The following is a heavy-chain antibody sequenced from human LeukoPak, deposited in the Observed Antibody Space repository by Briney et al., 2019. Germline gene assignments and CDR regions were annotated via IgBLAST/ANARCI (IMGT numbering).Heavy chain of an antibody. Sequence: SETLSLTCAVYGGSFSSYYWSWIRQPAGKGLEWIGRIYTSGSTNYNPSLKSRVTMSVDTSKNQFSLKLSSVTAADTAVYYCARGVPVWTIIAVAGYNWFDPWGQGTLVTVSS. CDR3: ARGVPVWTIIAVAGYNWFDP. J-gene: IGHJ5*02. D-gene: IGHD6-19*01. CDR1: GGSFSSYY. V-gene: IGHV4-59*10. CDR2: IYTSGST.